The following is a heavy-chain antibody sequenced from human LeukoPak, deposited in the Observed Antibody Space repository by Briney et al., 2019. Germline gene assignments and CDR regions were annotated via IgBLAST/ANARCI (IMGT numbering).Heavy chain of an antibody. D-gene: IGHD3-10*01. V-gene: IGHV3-23*01. J-gene: IGHJ4*02. CDR1: GLSFSSFA. CDR2: IRGNGET. Sequence: GGSLRLSCAASGLSFSSFAMSWVRQGPARGLEWVSSIRGNGETFYADSVKGRFTLSSDSSRNTVYFQLNNLRAEDTAVYYCAKGTDGAGSYRPFDYWGQGTLVTVSS. CDR3: AKGTDGAGSYRPFDY.